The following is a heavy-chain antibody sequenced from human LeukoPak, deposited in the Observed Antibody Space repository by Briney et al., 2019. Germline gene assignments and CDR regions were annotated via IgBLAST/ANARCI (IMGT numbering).Heavy chain of an antibody. CDR2: ISGNGVST. CDR1: GFTFSSYA. Sequence: TGGSLRLSCATSGFTFSSYAMSWVRQAPGKGLEWVSAISGNGVSTYYADSVKGRFTISRDNSKNTIYLQMNSLRAEDTAVFYCAKGSQKIDYWGQGTLVTVSS. V-gene: IGHV3-23*01. CDR3: AKGSQKIDY. J-gene: IGHJ4*02.